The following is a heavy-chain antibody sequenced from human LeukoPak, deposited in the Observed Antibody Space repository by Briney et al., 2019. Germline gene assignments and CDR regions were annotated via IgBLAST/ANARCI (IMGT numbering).Heavy chain of an antibody. CDR2: LYYSGST. V-gene: IGHV4-39*01. J-gene: IGHJ5*02. Sequence: PSETLSHTCTVSGGSISSSSYYWGWIRQPPGKGLEWIGSLYYSGSTYYNPSLKSRVTISVDTSKNQFSLKLSSVTAADTAVYYCARQEGYCSSTSCFWWNYNWFDPWGQGTLVTVSS. D-gene: IGHD2-2*01. CDR1: GGSISSSSYY. CDR3: ARQEGYCSSTSCFWWNYNWFDP.